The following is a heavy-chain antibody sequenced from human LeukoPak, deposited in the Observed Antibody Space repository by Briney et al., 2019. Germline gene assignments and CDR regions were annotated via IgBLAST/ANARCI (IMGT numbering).Heavy chain of an antibody. V-gene: IGHV4-4*07. CDR3: ARDDYSNSANWFDP. J-gene: IGHJ5*02. CDR2: VYTTRST. Sequence: SETLSLTCTVSGGSISSYYWSWIRQPAEKGLEWIGHVYTTRSTNYNPSLKSRVTMSIDTSKNQFSLKLTSMTAADTAVYYCARDDYSNSANWFDPWGQGTLVTVSS. D-gene: IGHD4-11*01. CDR1: GGSISSYY.